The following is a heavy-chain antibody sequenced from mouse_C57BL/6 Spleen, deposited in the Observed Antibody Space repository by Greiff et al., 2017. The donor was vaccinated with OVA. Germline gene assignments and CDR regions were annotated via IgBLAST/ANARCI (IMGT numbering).Heavy chain of an antibody. D-gene: IGHD1-1*01. J-gene: IGHJ4*01. Sequence: VQLVESGPGLVAPSQSLSITCTVSGFSLTSYGVHWVRQPPGKGLEWLVVIWSDGSTTYNSALKSRLSISKDNSKSQDILQMNSLQTDYTATYSWGRLGYNGSARDYWGQGTTVTVSS. CDR3: GRLGYNGSARDY. V-gene: IGHV2-6*03. CDR2: IWSDGST. CDR1: GFSLTSYG.